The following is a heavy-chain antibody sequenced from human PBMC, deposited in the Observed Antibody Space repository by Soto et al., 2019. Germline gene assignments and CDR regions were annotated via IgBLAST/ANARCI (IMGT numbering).Heavy chain of an antibody. CDR1: DGSVNSDDYY. V-gene: IGHV4-61*08. D-gene: IGHD1-26*01. CDR3: AREYSNSPEAFDS. CDR2: IYSTGRT. J-gene: IGHJ4*02. Sequence: QVQLQESGPGLVKPSETLSLTCTVSDGSVNSDDYYWSWIRQPPGKGLEWIGYIYSTGRTNYNPSLMSRVTISLDTSRNQFSLKLSSVTAADTAVFYCAREYSNSPEAFDSWGQGTLVTVSS.